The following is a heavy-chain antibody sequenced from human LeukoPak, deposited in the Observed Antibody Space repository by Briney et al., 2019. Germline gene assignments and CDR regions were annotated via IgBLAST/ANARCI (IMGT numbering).Heavy chain of an antibody. J-gene: IGHJ4*02. V-gene: IGHV3-30*18. D-gene: IGHD1-14*01. Sequence: PGGSLRLSCAASGFTFSSYGMHWVRQAPGKGLEWVAVISYDGSNKYYADSVKGRFTISRDNSKNTLYLQMNSLRAEDTAVYYCAKDGSWNHEKYFDYWGQGTLVTVSS. CDR1: GFTFSSYG. CDR3: AKDGSWNHEKYFDY. CDR2: ISYDGSNK.